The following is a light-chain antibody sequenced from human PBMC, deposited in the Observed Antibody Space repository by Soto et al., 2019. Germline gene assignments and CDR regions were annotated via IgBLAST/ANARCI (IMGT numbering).Light chain of an antibody. CDR3: QQYDDLPHT. V-gene: IGKV3-20*01. Sequence: EIVLTQSPGTLFLSPGERATLSCRASQSVTRSYLAWYHQKPGQAPRLLIYGISNRATGIPDRFSGSGSGTDFSLTISRLEPEDFAVYYCQQYDDLPHTFGQGTKLEIK. J-gene: IGKJ2*01. CDR2: GIS. CDR1: QSVTRSY.